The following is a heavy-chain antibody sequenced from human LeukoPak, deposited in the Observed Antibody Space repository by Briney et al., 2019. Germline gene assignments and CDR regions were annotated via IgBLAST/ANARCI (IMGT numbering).Heavy chain of an antibody. CDR3: ARPHSSSWSPLHY. V-gene: IGHV3-33*01. CDR2: IWYDGSNK. Sequence: GGSLRLSCAASGFTFSSHGMHWVRQAPGRGLEWVALIWYDGSNKYYADSVKGRFTISRDNSKNTLYLQLDSLRAEDTAVYYCARPHSSSWSPLHYWGQGTLVTVSS. D-gene: IGHD6-13*01. J-gene: IGHJ4*02. CDR1: GFTFSSHG.